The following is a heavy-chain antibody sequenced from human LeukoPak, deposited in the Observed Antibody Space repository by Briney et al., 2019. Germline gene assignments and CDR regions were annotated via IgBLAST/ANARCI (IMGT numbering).Heavy chain of an antibody. CDR2: IYYSGST. D-gene: IGHD7-27*01. CDR1: GGSISSDAYY. V-gene: IGHV4-31*03. CDR3: ARDGATGWGPPFDY. J-gene: IGHJ4*02. Sequence: SETLSLTCTVSGGSISSDAYYWSWIRQHPGKGLEWIGYIYYSGSTYYNPSLKSRVTISVDTSKNQFSLKLSSVTDADTAVYYCARDGATGWGPPFDYWGQGTLVTVSS.